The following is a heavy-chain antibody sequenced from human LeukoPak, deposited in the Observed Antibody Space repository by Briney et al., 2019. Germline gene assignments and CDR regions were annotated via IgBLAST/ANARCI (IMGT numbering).Heavy chain of an antibody. CDR3: ARGAYYYDSSGCPQGSDAFDI. V-gene: IGHV1-2*02. CDR2: INPNSGGT. CDR1: GYTFTGYY. Sequence: ASVKVSCKASGYTFTGYYMHWVRQAPGQGLEWMGWINPNSGGTNYAQKFQGRVTMTRNTSISTAYMELSSLRSEDTAVYYCARGAYYYDSSGCPQGSDAFDIWGQGTMVTVSS. J-gene: IGHJ3*02. D-gene: IGHD3-22*01.